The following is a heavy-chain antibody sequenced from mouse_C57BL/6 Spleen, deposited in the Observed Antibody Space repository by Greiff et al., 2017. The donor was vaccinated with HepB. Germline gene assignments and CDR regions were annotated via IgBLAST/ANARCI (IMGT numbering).Heavy chain of an antibody. V-gene: IGHV1-39*01. D-gene: IGHD1-1*01. J-gene: IGHJ3*01. CDR3: ARPVVATPWFAY. CDR1: GYSSTDYN. CDR2: INPNYGTT. Sequence: EVQLQQSGPELVKPGASVKISCKASGYSSTDYNMNWVKQSNGKSLEWIGVINPNYGTTSYNQKFKGQSTLTVDQSSSTAYMQLNSLTSDDSGVYGCARPVVATPWFAYWGQGTLVTVSA.